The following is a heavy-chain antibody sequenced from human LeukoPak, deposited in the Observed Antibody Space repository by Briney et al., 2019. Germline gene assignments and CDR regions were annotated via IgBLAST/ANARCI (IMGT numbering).Heavy chain of an antibody. CDR1: GFTFNTYT. Sequence: GGSLRLSCAASGFTFNTYTMNWVRQAPGKGLEWVSSITASSTAIYSADSVKGRFTISRENAKNSMYLQMNSLRAGDTAVYYCVRLSPYDSSGYYYDYWGQGTLVTVSS. D-gene: IGHD3-22*01. J-gene: IGHJ4*02. CDR3: VRLSPYDSSGYYYDY. V-gene: IGHV3-21*01. CDR2: ITASSTAI.